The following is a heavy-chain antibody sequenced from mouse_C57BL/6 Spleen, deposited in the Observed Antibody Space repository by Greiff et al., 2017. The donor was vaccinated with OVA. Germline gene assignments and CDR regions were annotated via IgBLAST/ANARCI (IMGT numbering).Heavy chain of an antibody. CDR3: TFYAQFAY. CDR1: GFNIKDDY. CDR2: IDPENGDT. J-gene: IGHJ3*01. V-gene: IGHV14-4*01. Sequence: EVQVVESGAELVRPGASVKLSCTASGFNIKDDYMHWVKQRPEQGLEWIGWIDPENGDTEYASKFQGKATITADTSSNTAYLQLSSLTSEDTAVYYCTFYAQFAYWGQGTLVTVSA. D-gene: IGHD1-1*01.